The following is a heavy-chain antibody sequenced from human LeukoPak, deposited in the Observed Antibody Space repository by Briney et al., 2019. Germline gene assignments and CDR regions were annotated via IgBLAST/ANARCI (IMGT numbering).Heavy chain of an antibody. CDR1: GYTFTGYY. J-gene: IGHJ4*02. V-gene: IGHV1-2*02. D-gene: IGHD1-26*01. CDR3: ARDPVLGSGSYYVDY. Sequence: AXVKVSCKASGYTFTGYYMHWVRQAPGQGLEWMGWINPNSGGTNYAQKFQGRVTMTRDTSISTAYMELSRLRSDDTAVYYCARDPVLGSGSYYVDYWGQGTLVTVSS. CDR2: INPNSGGT.